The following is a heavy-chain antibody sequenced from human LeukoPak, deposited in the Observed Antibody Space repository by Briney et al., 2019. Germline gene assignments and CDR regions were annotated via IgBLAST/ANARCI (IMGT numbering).Heavy chain of an antibody. CDR3: VRNGIYPLIYYDY. D-gene: IGHD5-12*01. CDR1: GYTFTGYY. Sequence: ASVKVSCKASGYTFTGYYMHWVRQAPGQGLAWIGWINTNTGNPTYAQGFTGRFVFSLDTSVSTAFLQISSLKAADTAVYYCVRNGIYPLIYYDYWGQGTLVTVSS. J-gene: IGHJ4*02. V-gene: IGHV7-4-1*02. CDR2: INTNTGNP.